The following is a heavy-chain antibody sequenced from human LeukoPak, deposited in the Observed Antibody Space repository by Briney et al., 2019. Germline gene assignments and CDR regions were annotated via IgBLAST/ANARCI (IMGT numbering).Heavy chain of an antibody. D-gene: IGHD3-10*01. CDR1: GYTFTSYY. CDR3: ARDRITMVRGVINWFDP. J-gene: IGHJ5*02. V-gene: IGHV1-46*03. CDR2: INPSGGST. Sequence: GASVKVSCKASGYTFTSYYMHWVRQCPGQGLEWMGIINPSGGSTSYAQKFQGRVTMTRDTSTSTVYMELSSLRSEDTAVYYCARDRITMVRGVINWFDPWGQGTLVTVSS.